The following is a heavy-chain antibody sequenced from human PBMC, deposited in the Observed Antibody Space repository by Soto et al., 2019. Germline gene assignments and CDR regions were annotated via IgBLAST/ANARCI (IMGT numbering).Heavy chain of an antibody. Sequence: QVQLQESGPGLVKPSGTLSLTCAVSGGSISSSNWWSWVRQPPGKGLEWIGEIYHSGNTNYNPSLESRVPMAVDKSRTQFPLKLSSVAAADTAVYYCARRWGEGMVDYWGQGTLVTVSS. CDR1: GGSISSSNW. CDR3: ARRWGEGMVDY. V-gene: IGHV4-4*02. J-gene: IGHJ4*02. CDR2: IYHSGNT. D-gene: IGHD3-10*01.